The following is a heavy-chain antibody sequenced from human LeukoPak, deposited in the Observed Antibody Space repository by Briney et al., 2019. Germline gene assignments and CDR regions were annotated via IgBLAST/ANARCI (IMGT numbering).Heavy chain of an antibody. V-gene: IGHV3-30-3*01. CDR3: ARVRLGGSDY. D-gene: IGHD3-16*01. Sequence: GGSLRLSCAASGFTFSSYAMHWVRQAPGKGLEWVAVISYDGSNKYYADSVKGRFTISRDNSKNTLYLQMNSLRAEDTAVYYCARVRLGGSDYWGQGTLVTISS. J-gene: IGHJ4*02. CDR2: ISYDGSNK. CDR1: GFTFSSYA.